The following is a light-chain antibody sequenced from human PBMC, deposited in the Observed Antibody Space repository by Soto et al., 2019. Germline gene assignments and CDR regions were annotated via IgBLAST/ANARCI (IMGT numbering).Light chain of an antibody. CDR2: DAS. J-gene: IGKJ1*01. V-gene: IGKV1-5*01. CDR3: QQYNTYSPTWT. CDR1: QSISNW. Sequence: DIQMTQSPSTLSASVGDRVTITCRASQSISNWLAWYQQKPGKAPKLLIYDASSLESGVPSRFSGSGSGTEFTITISSLQRDYFATYYGQQYNTYSPTWTFGQGTKVEIE.